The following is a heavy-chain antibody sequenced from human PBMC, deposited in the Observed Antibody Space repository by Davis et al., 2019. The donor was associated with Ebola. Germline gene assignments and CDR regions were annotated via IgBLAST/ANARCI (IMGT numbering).Heavy chain of an antibody. D-gene: IGHD6-6*01. CDR3: ARGDSSSSYGNYYYYGMDV. CDR2: IYYSGST. V-gene: IGHV4-59*12. Sequence: MPSEALSLACTVSGGSISSYYWSWIRQPPGKGLEWIGYIYYSGSTNYNPSLKSRVTISVDTSKNQFSLKLSSVTAPDTAVYYCARGDSSSSYGNYYYYGMDVWGQGTTVTVSS. J-gene: IGHJ6*02. CDR1: GGSISSYY.